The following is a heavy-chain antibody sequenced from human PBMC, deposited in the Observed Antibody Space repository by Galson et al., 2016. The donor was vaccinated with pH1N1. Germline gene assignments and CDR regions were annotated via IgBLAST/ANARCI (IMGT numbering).Heavy chain of an antibody. D-gene: IGHD2-21*02. J-gene: IGHJ4*02. V-gene: IGHV3-33*01. CDR2: IWYDGSNK. CDR3: ARDFCGGDCYFDY. CDR1: GFILSSYG. Sequence: SLRLSCAASGFILSSYGMHWVRQAPGRGLEWVAGIWYDGSNKHYGDSVKGRFTISRDSSKNTLYLQMSSLRGDDTAVYYCARDFCGGDCYFDYWGQGTLVTVS.